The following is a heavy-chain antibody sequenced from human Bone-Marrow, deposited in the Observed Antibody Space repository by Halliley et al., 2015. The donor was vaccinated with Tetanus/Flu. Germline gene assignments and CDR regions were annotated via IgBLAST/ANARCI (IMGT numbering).Heavy chain of an antibody. J-gene: IGHJ6*02. D-gene: IGHD7-27*01. CDR3: ARGHRVSNGWGIFYRSGMDA. V-gene: IGHV4-34*01. CDR1: GGSFGDSGYY. CDR2: IIPYGNI. Sequence: TLSLTCAVYGGSFGDSGYYWNWCRQPPGKGLEWIVEIIPYGNINYNQSLQSRVTISVDTSKNQFSLKLSSVSAADAGEYYCARGHRVSNGWGIFYRSGMDAWGPGTAVSVSS.